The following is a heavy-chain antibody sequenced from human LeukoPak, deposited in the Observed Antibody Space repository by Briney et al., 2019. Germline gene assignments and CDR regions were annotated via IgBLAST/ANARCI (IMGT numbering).Heavy chain of an antibody. Sequence: SETLSLTCTVSGGSISSGSYYWSWIRQPAGKGLERIGRIYTSGSTNYNPSLKSRVTISVDTSKNQFSLKLSSVTAADTAVYYCAHYDSSGSFDYWGQGTLVTVSS. V-gene: IGHV4-61*02. CDR3: AHYDSSGSFDY. CDR1: GGSISSGSYY. J-gene: IGHJ4*02. D-gene: IGHD3-22*01. CDR2: IYTSGST.